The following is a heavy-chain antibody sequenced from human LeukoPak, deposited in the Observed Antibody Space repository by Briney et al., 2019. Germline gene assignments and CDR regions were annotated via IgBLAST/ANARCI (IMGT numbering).Heavy chain of an antibody. CDR2: LFDSGNT. V-gene: IGHV4-39*01. D-gene: IGHD4-11*01. CDR3: TRRGTATTERFDY. CDR1: GGSISSRSYY. J-gene: IGHJ4*02. Sequence: SETLSLTCIVSGGSISSRSYYWDWIRQPPGKGLEWIGNLFDSGNTHYNPSLRSRLTMSVDTSKNQFSLTLSSVTAADTAVYYCTRRGTATTERFDYWGQGTLVTVSS.